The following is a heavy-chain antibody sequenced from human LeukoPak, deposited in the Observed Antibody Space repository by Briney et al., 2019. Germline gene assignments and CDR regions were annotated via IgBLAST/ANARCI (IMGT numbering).Heavy chain of an antibody. Sequence: PSETLSLTCTVSGASLRDYYWSWIRQPAGKGLEWIGRIYTSGSTNYNPSLKSRVTMSVDTSKNQFSLKLSSVTAADTAVYYCARDIEYYDSSGFPTYYFDYWGQGTLVTVSS. D-gene: IGHD3-22*01. CDR1: GASLRDYY. V-gene: IGHV4-4*07. CDR2: IYTSGST. CDR3: ARDIEYYDSSGFPTYYFDY. J-gene: IGHJ4*02.